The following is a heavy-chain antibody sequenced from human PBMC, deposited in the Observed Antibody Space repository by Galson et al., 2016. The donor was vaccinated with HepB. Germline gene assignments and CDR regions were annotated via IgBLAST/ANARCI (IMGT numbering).Heavy chain of an antibody. CDR3: ARDPMARGYGDDWFDS. V-gene: IGHV4-31*02. CDR2: IYYSGST. D-gene: IGHD3-10*01. J-gene: IGHJ5*01. CDR1: GGSISSGTYY. Sequence: SGGSISSGTYYWTWIRQHPGKGLEWIGYIYYSGSTNYNPSLKSRVTISVDTSKNQFSLKLTSVTAADTAIYYCARDPMARGYGDDWFDSWGQGTLVTVSS.